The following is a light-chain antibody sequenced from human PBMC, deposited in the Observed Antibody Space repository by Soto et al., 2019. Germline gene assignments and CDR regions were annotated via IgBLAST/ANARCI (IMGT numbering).Light chain of an antibody. CDR1: QSVTTNS. CDR2: GAS. V-gene: IGKV3-20*01. J-gene: IGKJ1*01. Sequence: IVLTQSPGTLSLSPGERATLSCRASQSVTTNSLAWYQQKPGQAPRLLIYGASSRATGIPDRFNASGSGTDFTLIINRLEPEDFAVYYCQHYGSSLWTFGQGTKVEIK. CDR3: QHYGSSLWT.